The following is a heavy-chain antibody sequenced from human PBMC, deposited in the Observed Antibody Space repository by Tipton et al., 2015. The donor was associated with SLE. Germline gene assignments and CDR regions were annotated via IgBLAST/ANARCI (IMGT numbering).Heavy chain of an antibody. Sequence: TLSLTCTVSGGSISSYYWSWIRQPPGKGLEWIGYIYYSGSTNYNPSLKSRVTISLDTSKNQFSLKLSSVTAADTAVYYCARGRDITMIVVVANDAFDIWGQGTMVTVSS. CDR2: IYYSGST. V-gene: IGHV4-59*12. D-gene: IGHD3-22*01. CDR3: ARGRDITMIVVVANDAFDI. J-gene: IGHJ3*02. CDR1: GGSISSYY.